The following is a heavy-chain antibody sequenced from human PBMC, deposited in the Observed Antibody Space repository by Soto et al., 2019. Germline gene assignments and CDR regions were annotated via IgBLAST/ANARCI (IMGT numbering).Heavy chain of an antibody. D-gene: IGHD3-22*01. CDR1: GGTFSSYA. CDR3: ARDRSRYYDSSGYQFDAFDI. V-gene: IGHV1-69*13. Sequence: EASVKVSCKASGGTFSSYAISWVRQAPGQGLEWMGGIIPIFGTANYAQKFQGRVTITADESTSTAYMELSSLRSEDTAVYYCARDRSRYYDSSGYQFDAFDIWGQGTMVTVSS. J-gene: IGHJ3*02. CDR2: IIPIFGTA.